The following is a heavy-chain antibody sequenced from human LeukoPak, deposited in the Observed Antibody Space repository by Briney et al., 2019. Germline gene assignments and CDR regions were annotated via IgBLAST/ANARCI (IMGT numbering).Heavy chain of an antibody. D-gene: IGHD3-3*01. Sequence: GASVKVSCKASGYTFTSYGISWVRQAPGQGLEWMGWISAYNGNTNYAQKLQGRVTMTTGTSTSTAYMELRSLRSDDTAVYYCARDTIFGVVITSDYWGQGTLVTVSS. CDR2: ISAYNGNT. J-gene: IGHJ4*02. CDR1: GYTFTSYG. V-gene: IGHV1-18*01. CDR3: ARDTIFGVVITSDY.